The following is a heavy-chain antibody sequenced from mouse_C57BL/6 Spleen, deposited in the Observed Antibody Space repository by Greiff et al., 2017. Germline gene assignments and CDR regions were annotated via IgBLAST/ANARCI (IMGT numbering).Heavy chain of an antibody. CDR1: GYTFTSYW. J-gene: IGHJ1*03. CDR2: IYPGSGST. V-gene: IGHV1-55*01. D-gene: IGHD1-1*01. Sequence: QVQLQQSGAELVKPGASVKMSCKASGYTFTSYWITWVKQRPGHGLEWIGDIYPGSGSTNYNEKFKSKATLTVDTSSSTAYMQLSSLTSEDSAVYYCAGITTVVDHWYFDVWGTGTTVTVSS. CDR3: AGITTVVDHWYFDV.